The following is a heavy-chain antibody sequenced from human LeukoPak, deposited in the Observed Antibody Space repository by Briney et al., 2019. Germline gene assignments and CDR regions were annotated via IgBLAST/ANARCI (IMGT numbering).Heavy chain of an antibody. V-gene: IGHV3-15*01. CDR2: IKSKTDGGTT. J-gene: IGHJ4*02. CDR1: GFTFSNAW. CDR3: TTSRCSSTSCYYDY. D-gene: IGHD2-2*01. Sequence: GGSLRLSCAASGFTFSNAWMSWVRQAPGKGLEWVGRIKSKTDGGTTDYAAPVKGRFTISRDDSKNTLYLQMNSLKIEDTAVYYCTTSRCSSTSCYYDYWGQGTLVTVSS.